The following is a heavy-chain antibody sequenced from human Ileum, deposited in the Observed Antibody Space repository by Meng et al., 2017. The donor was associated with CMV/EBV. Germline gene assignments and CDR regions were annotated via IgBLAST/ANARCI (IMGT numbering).Heavy chain of an antibody. CDR2: ISGYNSNT. CDR1: GYTFTDYA. D-gene: IGHD2-2*03. CDR3: ARDGYYPSRVFDY. V-gene: IGHV1-18*01. J-gene: IGHJ4*01. Sequence: QVQVVPFGAEVKKPGASVKVSFKASGYTFTDYAITWVRQAPGQGLEWMGWISGYNSNTKYAQKFQGRVTMTTDTSTTTVYMELRNLRYDDTAVYYCARDGYYPSRVFDYWGLGTLVTVSS.